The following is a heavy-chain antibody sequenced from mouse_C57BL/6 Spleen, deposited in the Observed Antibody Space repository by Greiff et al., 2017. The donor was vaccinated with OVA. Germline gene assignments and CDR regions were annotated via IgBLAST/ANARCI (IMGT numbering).Heavy chain of an antibody. CDR2: IYPGAGDT. Sequence: QVQLQQSGPELVKPGASVKISCQASGYAFSSSWMTWVKQRPGKGLEWIGRIYPGAGDTNYNGKFKGKATLTADKSSSTAYMQLSSLTSEDSAVYFCAREILDYGSFYYFDYWGQGTTLTVSS. J-gene: IGHJ2*01. CDR1: GYAFSSSW. D-gene: IGHD1-1*01. V-gene: IGHV1-82*01. CDR3: AREILDYGSFYYFDY.